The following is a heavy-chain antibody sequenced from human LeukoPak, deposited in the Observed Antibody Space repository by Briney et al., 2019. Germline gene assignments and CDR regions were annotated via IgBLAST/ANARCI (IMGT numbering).Heavy chain of an antibody. CDR1: GFTFSSYA. Sequence: GGSLRLSCAASGFTFSSYAMSWVRQAPGKGLEWVSAISGSGGSTYYADSVKGRFTISRDNSKNTLYLQMNSLRAEDTAVYYCAKDAGVNMVWGYYFDYWGQGTLATVSS. V-gene: IGHV3-23*01. J-gene: IGHJ4*02. CDR2: ISGSGGST. D-gene: IGHD3-10*01. CDR3: AKDAGVNMVWGYYFDY.